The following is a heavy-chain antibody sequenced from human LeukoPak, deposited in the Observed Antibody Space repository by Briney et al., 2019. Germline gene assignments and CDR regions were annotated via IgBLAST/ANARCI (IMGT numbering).Heavy chain of an antibody. J-gene: IGHJ3*02. CDR2: IYHSGNT. CDR3: ARRSGSRDAFDI. D-gene: IGHD3-10*01. CDR1: GGSISSSNW. V-gene: IGHV4-4*02. Sequence: PSETLSLTCAVSGGSISSSNWWSWVRQPPGKGLEWIGEIYHSGNTNYNPSLKSRVTISVDTSKNQFSLKLSSVTAADTAVYYCARRSGSRDAFDIWGQGTMVTVSS.